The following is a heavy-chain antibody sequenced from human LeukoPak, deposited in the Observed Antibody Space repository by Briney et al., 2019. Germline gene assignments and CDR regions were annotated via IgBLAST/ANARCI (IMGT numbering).Heavy chain of an antibody. CDR2: ISGSGDTT. J-gene: IGHJ4*02. Sequence: GGSLRVSCAASGFTFSSCVMSWVRQAPGKGLEWVSAISGSGDTTYYAESVRGRFTISRDISKNTLYLQMNSLRVEDTAVYYCVKDRVGTWEPIDYWGRGTLVTVSS. CDR3: VKDRVGTWEPIDY. D-gene: IGHD1-26*01. CDR1: GFTFSSCV. V-gene: IGHV3-23*01.